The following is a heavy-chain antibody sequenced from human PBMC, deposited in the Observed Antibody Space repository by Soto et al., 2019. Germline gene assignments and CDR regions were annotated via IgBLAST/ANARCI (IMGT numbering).Heavy chain of an antibody. CDR1: GFTFSNHW. J-gene: IGHJ4*02. D-gene: IGHD3-3*01. V-gene: IGHV3-7*01. Sequence: PGGSLRLSCAASGFTFSNHWMTWVRQAPGMEWVATIKEDGTEKYYADSVKGRFTISRDNTKNSLYLQMNSLRAEDTALYYCAKTLTWSGYLDYFALWGQGTLVTVSS. CDR3: AKTLTWSGYLDYFAL. CDR2: IKEDGTEK.